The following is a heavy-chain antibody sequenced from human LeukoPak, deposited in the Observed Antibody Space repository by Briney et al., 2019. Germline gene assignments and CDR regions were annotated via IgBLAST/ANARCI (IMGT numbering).Heavy chain of an antibody. CDR2: ISTGSSYI. Sequence: GGSLRLSCAASGFTFSSYSMNWVRQAPGKGLEWVSSISTGSSYIYYADSLKGRFTISRDNAKNSLYLQMNSLRAEDTAVYYCARELSYYDSSGYYSRLGYWGQGTLVTVSS. J-gene: IGHJ4*02. D-gene: IGHD3-22*01. V-gene: IGHV3-21*04. CDR3: ARELSYYDSSGYYSRLGY. CDR1: GFTFSSYS.